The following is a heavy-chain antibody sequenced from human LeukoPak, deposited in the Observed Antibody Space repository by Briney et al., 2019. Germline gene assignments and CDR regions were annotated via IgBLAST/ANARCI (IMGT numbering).Heavy chain of an antibody. D-gene: IGHD6-19*01. CDR3: AREIVAGLGVSFDI. CDR1: GDSVNSGAYY. Sequence: SQTLSLTCTVSGDSVNSGAYYWSWLRQPAGKEPEWIGRIYPLETTNYNPSLKSRVAISVDTSKNQFSLKLSSVTAADTAVYYCAREIVAGLGVSFDIWGQGTMTVSS. J-gene: IGHJ3*02. V-gene: IGHV4-61*02. CDR2: IYPLETT.